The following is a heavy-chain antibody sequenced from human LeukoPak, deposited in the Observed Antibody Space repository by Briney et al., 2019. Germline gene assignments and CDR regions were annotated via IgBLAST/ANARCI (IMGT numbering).Heavy chain of an antibody. CDR1: SYSISSCFF. Sequence: SETLSLTCVVSSYSISSCFFWGWIRQPPGKGLEWIGTIYQSGSTYYNPSLKSRVTISLDTSKKQLSLNLTSVTAADTAVYYCAGRTTPPYYFENWGQGNLVTVSS. J-gene: IGHJ4*02. CDR2: IYQSGST. V-gene: IGHV4-38-2*01. D-gene: IGHD1-1*01. CDR3: AGRTTPPYYFEN.